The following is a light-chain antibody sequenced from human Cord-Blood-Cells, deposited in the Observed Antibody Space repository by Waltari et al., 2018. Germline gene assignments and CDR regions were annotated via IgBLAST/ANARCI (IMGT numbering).Light chain of an antibody. J-gene: IGKJ4*01. CDR1: QDISNY. CDR3: QQYDNLPLT. Sequence: DIQINQSPSSLSASVGARVPITCQASQDISNYLRWYQQKPGKAPKLLIYDASNLETGVPSRFSGSGSGTDFTFTISSLQPEDIATYYCQQYDNLPLTFGGGTKVEIK. CDR2: DAS. V-gene: IGKV1-33*01.